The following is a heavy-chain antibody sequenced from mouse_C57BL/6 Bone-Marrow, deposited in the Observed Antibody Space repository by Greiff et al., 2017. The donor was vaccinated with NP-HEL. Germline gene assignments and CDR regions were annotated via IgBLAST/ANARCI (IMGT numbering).Heavy chain of an antibody. J-gene: IGHJ2*01. V-gene: IGHV5-6*01. D-gene: IGHD2-1*01. CDR2: ISSGGSYT. CDR3: ARHGVYGIFDY. CDR1: GFTFSSYG. Sequence: EVTLVESGGDLVKPGGSLKLSCAASGFTFSSYGMSWVRQTPDKRLEWVATISSGGSYTYYPDSVKGRFTIARDNAKNTLYLQMSSLKSEDTAMYYCARHGVYGIFDYWGQGTTLTVSS.